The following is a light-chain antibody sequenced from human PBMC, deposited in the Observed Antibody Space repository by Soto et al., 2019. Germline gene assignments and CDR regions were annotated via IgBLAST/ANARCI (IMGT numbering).Light chain of an antibody. V-gene: IGKV1-5*01. Sequence: IQMTQSTSTLSASVGDRVTITFRASQSISSWLAWYQQKPGKAPKLLIYDASSLESGVPSRFSGSESGTEFALTISSLQPDDFATYYCQQYNSYSLTFGQGTRLEIK. J-gene: IGKJ5*01. CDR1: QSISSW. CDR3: QQYNSYSLT. CDR2: DAS.